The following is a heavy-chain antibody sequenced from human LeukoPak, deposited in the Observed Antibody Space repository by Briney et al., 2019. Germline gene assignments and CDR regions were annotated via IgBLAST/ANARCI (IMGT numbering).Heavy chain of an antibody. CDR3: ARDYGGNSDNWFDP. CDR2: ISSSSSYI. J-gene: IGHJ5*02. CDR1: GFTFSSYA. D-gene: IGHD4-23*01. V-gene: IGHV3-21*01. Sequence: GGSLRLSCAASGFTFSSYAMHWVRQAPGKGLEWVSSISSSSSYIYYADSVKGRFTISRDNAKNSLYLQMNSLRAEDTAVYYCARDYGGNSDNWFDPWGQGTLVTVSS.